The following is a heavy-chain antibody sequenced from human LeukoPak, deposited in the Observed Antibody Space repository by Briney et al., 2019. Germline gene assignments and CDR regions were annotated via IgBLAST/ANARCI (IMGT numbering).Heavy chain of an antibody. CDR3: ARGGRGAHQQLVGLTYFDY. V-gene: IGHV4-31*03. D-gene: IGHD6-13*01. CDR1: GGSISSGGYY. CDR2: IYYSGST. Sequence: PSETLSLTCTVSGGSISSGGYYWSWIRQHPGKGLEWIGYIYYSGSTYYNPSLKSRVTISVDTSKNQFSLKLSSVTAADTAVYYCARGGRGAHQQLVGLTYFDYWGQGTLVTVSS. J-gene: IGHJ4*02.